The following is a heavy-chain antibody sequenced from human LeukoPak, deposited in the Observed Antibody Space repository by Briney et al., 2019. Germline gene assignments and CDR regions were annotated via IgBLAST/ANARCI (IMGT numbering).Heavy chain of an antibody. J-gene: IGHJ6*02. V-gene: IGHV4-34*01. Sequence: PSETLSLTCAVYGGSFSGYYWSWIRQPPGKGLEWIGEINHSGSTNYNPSLKSRVTISVDTSKNQFSLKLSSVTAADTAVYYCARGIAAAPLYYYYGMDVWGQGTTVTVSS. CDR1: GGSFSGYY. CDR2: INHSGST. CDR3: ARGIAAAPLYYYYGMDV. D-gene: IGHD6-13*01.